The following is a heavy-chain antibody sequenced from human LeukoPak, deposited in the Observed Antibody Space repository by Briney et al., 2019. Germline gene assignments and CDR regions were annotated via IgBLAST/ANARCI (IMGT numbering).Heavy chain of an antibody. D-gene: IGHD2-2*01. Sequence: GGSLRLSCAASGFTFSDYYMSWIHQAPGKGLEWVSYISSSGSTIYYADSVKGRFTISRDNAKNSLYLQMNSLRAEDTAVYYCARDLCSSTSCLPGYWGQGTLVTVSS. CDR2: ISSSGSTI. V-gene: IGHV3-11*01. CDR3: ARDLCSSTSCLPGY. J-gene: IGHJ4*02. CDR1: GFTFSDYY.